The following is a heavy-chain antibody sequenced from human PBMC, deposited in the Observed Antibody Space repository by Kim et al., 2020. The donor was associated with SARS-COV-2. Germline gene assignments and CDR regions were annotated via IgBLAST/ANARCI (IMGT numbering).Heavy chain of an antibody. CDR3: ARMDHYDILTGYV. J-gene: IGHJ6*02. D-gene: IGHD3-9*01. V-gene: IGHV4-39*01. Sequence: YNPSLKSRVTISVDTSKNQFSLKLSSVTAADTAVYYCARMDHYDILTGYVWGQGTTVTVSS.